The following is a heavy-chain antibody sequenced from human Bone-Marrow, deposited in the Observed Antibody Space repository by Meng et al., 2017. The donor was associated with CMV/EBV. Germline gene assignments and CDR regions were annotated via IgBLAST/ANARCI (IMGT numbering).Heavy chain of an antibody. D-gene: IGHD3-10*01. CDR2: IFHSGST. J-gene: IGHJ6*02. CDR3: TRVMPYYYGMDV. Sequence: GSLRLSCEVSGGSISSSNWWSWVRQPPGKGLEWIGEIFHSGSTNYNPSLKNRVTIFVDKSKRHFSLNLTSVSAADTAVYYCTRVMPYYYGMDVWGQGTTVTSP. CDR1: GGSISSSNW. V-gene: IGHV4-4*02.